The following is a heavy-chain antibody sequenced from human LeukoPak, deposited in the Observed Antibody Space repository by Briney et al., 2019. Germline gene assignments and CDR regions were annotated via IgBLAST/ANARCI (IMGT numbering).Heavy chain of an antibody. Sequence: GGSLRLSCAASGFTFSDYYMSWIRQAPGKGLEWVSYISSSSSYTNYADSVKGRFTISRDNAKNSLYLDMNSLRAEDTAIYYCARRMLRENYFDHWGQGTLVTVSS. D-gene: IGHD3-10*01. CDR2: ISSSSSYT. V-gene: IGHV3-11*06. J-gene: IGHJ4*02. CDR1: GFTFSDYY. CDR3: ARRMLRENYFDH.